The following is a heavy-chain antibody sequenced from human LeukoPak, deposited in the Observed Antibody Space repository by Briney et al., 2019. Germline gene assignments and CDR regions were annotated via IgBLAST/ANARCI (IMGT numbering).Heavy chain of an antibody. CDR2: ISYDGSNK. CDR3: AKEGGTYYYDSSGSNWFDP. V-gene: IGHV3-30*18. Sequence: GGSLRLSCAASGFTFSSYGMHWVRQAPGKGLEWVAVISYDGSNKYYADSVKGRFTISRDNSKNTLYLQMNSLRAEDTAVYYCAKEGGTYYYDSSGSNWFDPWGQGTLVTVSS. J-gene: IGHJ5*02. CDR1: GFTFSSYG. D-gene: IGHD3-22*01.